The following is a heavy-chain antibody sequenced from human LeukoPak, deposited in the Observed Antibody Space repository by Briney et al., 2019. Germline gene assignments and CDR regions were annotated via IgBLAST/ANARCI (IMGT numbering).Heavy chain of an antibody. CDR2: INRDGSST. CDR1: GFTFSSYW. V-gene: IGHV3-74*01. Sequence: GGSLRLSCAASGFTFSSYWMHWVRQAPGKGLVWVSRINRDGSSTSYADSVKGRFTISRDNAKNTLYLQMNSLRAEDTAVYYCARVQDYYDSSGYYLAYFDYWGQGTLVTVSS. CDR3: ARVQDYYDSSGYYLAYFDY. J-gene: IGHJ4*02. D-gene: IGHD3-22*01.